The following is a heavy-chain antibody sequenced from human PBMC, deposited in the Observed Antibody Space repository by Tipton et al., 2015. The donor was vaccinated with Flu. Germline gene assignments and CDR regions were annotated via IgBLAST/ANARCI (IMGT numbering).Heavy chain of an antibody. J-gene: IGHJ5*02. CDR1: GFTLSNHW. CDR2: MNEDGSVK. V-gene: IGHV3-7*01. Sequence: SGFTLSNHWVNWVRQAPGKGLAWVASMNEDGSVKNYVDSVKGRFTISRDNAKNSLYLQMNRLGVDDTALYYCARGWFDAWGQGTLVTVSS. CDR3: ARGWFDA.